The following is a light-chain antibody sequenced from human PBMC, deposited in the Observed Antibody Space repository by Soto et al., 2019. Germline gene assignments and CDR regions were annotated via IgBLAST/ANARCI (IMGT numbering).Light chain of an antibody. CDR1: SSDVGGYNY. CDR3: SSYTTTSTRVFV. Sequence: SALTQPASVSGSPGQSITISCTGTSSDVGGYNYVSWYQQHPGKAPKLMIYDVSNRPSGVSNRFSGSKSGNTASLPISGPQAEDDADYYCSSYTTTSTRVFVFGTGTKLTVL. CDR2: DVS. V-gene: IGLV2-14*03. J-gene: IGLJ1*01.